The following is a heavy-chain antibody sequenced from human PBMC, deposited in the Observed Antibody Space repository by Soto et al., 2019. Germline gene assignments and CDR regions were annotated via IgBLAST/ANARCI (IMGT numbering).Heavy chain of an antibody. Sequence: ASVKVACRASGYTFTTSGITCGLQAPGQGLEWMGWSSTDNGNTNYAQPLPGRVSMTPDTSTTTASMDLRSMTSDDPAVYYCATAQGITTFGVYSMYYYGMDVWGEGTTVTVSS. CDR1: GYTFTTSG. CDR3: ATAQGITTFGVYSMYYYGMDV. CDR2: SSTDNGNT. V-gene: IGHV1-18*01. D-gene: IGHD3-3*01. J-gene: IGHJ6*04.